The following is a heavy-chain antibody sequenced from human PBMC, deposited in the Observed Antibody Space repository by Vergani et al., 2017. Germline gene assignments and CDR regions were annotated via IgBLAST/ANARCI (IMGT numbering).Heavy chain of an antibody. D-gene: IGHD1-26*01. CDR1: GFTFSSYA. J-gene: IGHJ6*03. CDR3: AKGGSYSYYYYYMDV. Sequence: EVQLLESGGGLVQPGGSLRLSCAASGFTFSSYAMSWVRQAPGKGLEWVSAISGSGGSTYYADSVKGRFTISRDNSKNTLYLQMNSLRAEDTAVYYFAKGGSYSYYYYYMDVWGKGTTVTVSS. V-gene: IGHV3-23*01. CDR2: ISGSGGST.